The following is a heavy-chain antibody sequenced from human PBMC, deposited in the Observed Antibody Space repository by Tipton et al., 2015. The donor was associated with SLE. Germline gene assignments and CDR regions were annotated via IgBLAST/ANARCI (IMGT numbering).Heavy chain of an antibody. D-gene: IGHD6-13*01. J-gene: IGHJ4*02. V-gene: IGHV4-39*01. Sequence: TLSLTCSVSGGSVSSSSFYWGWIRQPPGKRLEWIGSVYYSGTSYFHPSLKSQVTISVDTSKNQFSLKLNSVTVADTAVYYCARHRGQYRSSWYDYWGQGTLVTVSS. CDR1: GGSVSSSSFY. CDR3: ARHRGQYRSSWYDY. CDR2: VYYSGTS.